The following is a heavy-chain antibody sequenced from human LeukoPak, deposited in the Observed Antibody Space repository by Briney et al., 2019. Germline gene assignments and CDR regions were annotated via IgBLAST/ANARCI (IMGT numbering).Heavy chain of an antibody. CDR2: IYYSGST. D-gene: IGHD6-13*01. CDR1: GGSISSSSYY. J-gene: IGHJ4*02. V-gene: IGHV4-39*01. CDR3: ARLAAAGHY. Sequence: PSETLSLTCTVSGGSISSSSYYWGWVRQPPGKGLEWIGSIYYSGSTYYNPSLKSRITISVDTSKNQFSLKLSSVTAADTAVYYCARLAAAGHYWGQGTLVTVSS.